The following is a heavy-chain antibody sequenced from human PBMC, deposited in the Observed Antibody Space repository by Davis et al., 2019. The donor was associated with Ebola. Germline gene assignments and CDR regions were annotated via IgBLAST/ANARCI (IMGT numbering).Heavy chain of an antibody. J-gene: IGHJ4*02. CDR3: ARDYYDSSGYLYDFES. D-gene: IGHD3-22*01. V-gene: IGHV4-4*02. CDR1: GDSISSKNW. Sequence: MPSETLSLTCAVSGDSISSKNWWSWVRQPPGKGLEWIGEIYHGGNTNYNPSLKSRVTISVDKSKNQFSLKLSSVTAADTAVYYCARDYYDSSGYLYDFESWGQGTLVTVSS. CDR2: IYHGGNT.